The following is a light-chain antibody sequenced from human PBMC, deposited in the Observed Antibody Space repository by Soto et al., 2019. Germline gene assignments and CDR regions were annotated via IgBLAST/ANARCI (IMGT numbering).Light chain of an antibody. J-gene: IGKJ3*01. Sequence: DIQVTQSPSSVSASVGDRVTITCRGSQGISNWLAWYQQKPGKAPKLLIYATSSLQSGVPSRFAGSGSGTDFTLTISSLQPEDFATYYCQQTNSFPLTFGPGTKVDIK. CDR1: QGISNW. V-gene: IGKV1-12*01. CDR2: ATS. CDR3: QQTNSFPLT.